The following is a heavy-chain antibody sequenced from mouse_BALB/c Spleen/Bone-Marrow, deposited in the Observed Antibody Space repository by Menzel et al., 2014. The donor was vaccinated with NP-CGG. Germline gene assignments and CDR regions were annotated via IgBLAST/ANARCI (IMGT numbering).Heavy chain of an antibody. J-gene: IGHJ1*01. CDR1: GYTFTSYY. Sequence: VQLQQSGAELVKPGASVKLSCKASGYTFTSYYMYWVKQRPGQGLEWIGEINPSNGGTNFNEKFKSKATLTVDKSSXTAYMQLSSLTSEDSAVYYCTRSGTSWLRRSWYFDVWGAGTTVTVSS. CDR2: INPSNGGT. CDR3: TRSGTSWLRRSWYFDV. V-gene: IGHV1S81*02. D-gene: IGHD2-2*01.